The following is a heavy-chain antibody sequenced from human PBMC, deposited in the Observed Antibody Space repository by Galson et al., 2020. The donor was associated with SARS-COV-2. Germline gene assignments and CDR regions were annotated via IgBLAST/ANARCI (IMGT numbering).Heavy chain of an antibody. J-gene: IGHJ6*03. CDR3: ASYGPIYYYYYYMDV. CDR1: GGSFSGYY. CDR2: INHSGST. D-gene: IGHD3-10*01. Sequence: SETLSLTCAVYGGSFSGYYWSWIRQPPGKGLEWIGEINHSGSTNYNPSLKSRVTISVDTSKHQFSLKLSSVTAADTAVYYCASYGPIYYYYYYMDVWGKGTTVTVSS. V-gene: IGHV4-34*01.